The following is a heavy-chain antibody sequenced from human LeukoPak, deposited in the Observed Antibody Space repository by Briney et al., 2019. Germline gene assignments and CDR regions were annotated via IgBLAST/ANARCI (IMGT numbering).Heavy chain of an antibody. D-gene: IGHD2-2*01. CDR1: GGSISSYY. CDR3: ARARYCSSTSCYPTPYYFDY. V-gene: IGHV4-59*01. CDR2: IYYSGST. J-gene: IGHJ4*02. Sequence: SETLSLTCTVSGGSISSYYWSWIRQPPGKGLEWVGYIYYSGSTNYNPSLKSRVTISVDTSKNQFSLKLSSVPAADTAVYYCARARYCSSTSCYPTPYYFDYWGQGTLVTVSS.